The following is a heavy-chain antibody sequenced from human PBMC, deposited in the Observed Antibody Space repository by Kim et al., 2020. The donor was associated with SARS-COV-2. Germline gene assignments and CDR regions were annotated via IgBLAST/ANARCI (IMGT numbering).Heavy chain of an antibody. CDR1: GFTFGDYA. J-gene: IGHJ6*02. Sequence: GGSLRLSCAVSGFTFGDYAMYWVRQAPGKGLEWVSGISWNSANICYAGSVKGRFTVSRDNAKNSLFLQMNGLRAEDTALYYCAKDNENDSWFWGGSGMDVWGQRTAVTVSS. D-gene: IGHD6-13*01. CDR3: AKDNENDSWFWGGSGMDV. V-gene: IGHV3-9*01. CDR2: ISWNSANI.